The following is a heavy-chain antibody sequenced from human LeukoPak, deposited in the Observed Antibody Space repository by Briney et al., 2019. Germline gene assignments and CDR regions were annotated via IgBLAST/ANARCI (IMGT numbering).Heavy chain of an antibody. CDR2: INNVGSHI. V-gene: IGHV3-21*01. CDR3: ARDPTQYLRYGYFDC. CDR1: GFTFSSSA. D-gene: IGHD4-11*01. Sequence: GGSLRLSCAASGFTFSSSAMNWVRQAPGKGLEWVSSINNVGSHIYYAGSVRGRFTISRDNAKNLLYLQMDSLRAEDTAVYYCARDPTQYLRYGYFDCWGQGTLVTVSS. J-gene: IGHJ4*02.